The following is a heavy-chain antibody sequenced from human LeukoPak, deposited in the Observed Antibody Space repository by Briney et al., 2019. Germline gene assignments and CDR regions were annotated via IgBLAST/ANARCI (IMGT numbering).Heavy chain of an antibody. J-gene: IGHJ4*02. Sequence: PGGSLRLSCAASGFTFSSYWMSWVRQAPGKGLEWVANIKQDGSEKYYVDSVKGRFTVSRDNSKNTLYLQMNSLRAEDTAVYYCAKTPGDCTGGTCYSFDYWGQGSLVTVSS. D-gene: IGHD2-15*01. V-gene: IGHV3-7*03. CDR1: GFTFSSYW. CDR3: AKTPGDCTGGTCYSFDY. CDR2: IKQDGSEK.